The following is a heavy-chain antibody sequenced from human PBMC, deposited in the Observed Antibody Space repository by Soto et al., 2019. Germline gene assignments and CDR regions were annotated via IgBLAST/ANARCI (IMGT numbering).Heavy chain of an antibody. Sequence: ASVKVSCKPSGYTFTSYGISWVRQAPGQGLEWMGWISAYNGNTNYAQKLQGRVTMTTDTSTSTAYMELRSLRSDDTAVYYCARLSYYDSSGYYAFDMWGQGTMVT. J-gene: IGHJ3*02. V-gene: IGHV1-18*01. CDR3: ARLSYYDSSGYYAFDM. D-gene: IGHD3-22*01. CDR1: GYTFTSYG. CDR2: ISAYNGNT.